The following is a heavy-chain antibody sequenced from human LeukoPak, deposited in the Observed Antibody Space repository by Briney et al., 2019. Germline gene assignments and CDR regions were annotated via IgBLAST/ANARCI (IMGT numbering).Heavy chain of an antibody. CDR2: IYWDDDE. D-gene: IGHD6-6*01. CDR1: GFSLTTLGVG. V-gene: IGHV2-5*02. CDR3: AHKTSLADHFDY. Sequence: SGPTLLKPTQTLTLTCTVSGFSLTTLGVGVGWVRQPRGKALEWLALIYWDDDERSSPTLKSRLTITKDTSRNHVALTMTNMDPVDTATYFCAHKTSLADHFDYWGQGILVTVSS. J-gene: IGHJ4*02.